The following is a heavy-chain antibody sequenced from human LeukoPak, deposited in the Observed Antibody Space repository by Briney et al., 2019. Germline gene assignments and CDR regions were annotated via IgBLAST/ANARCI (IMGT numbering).Heavy chain of an antibody. CDR2: ISSAGSYI. CDR3: ARGLSYADY. CDR1: GLIFSSYS. V-gene: IGHV3-21*01. D-gene: IGHD5-18*01. Sequence: GGSLRLSCAASGLIFSSYSMNWVRQAPGKGLECVSSISSAGSYIYYADSVKGRFTISRDNATNSLYLQMNGLRAEDTAVYYCARGLSYADYWGQGTLVTVSS. J-gene: IGHJ4*02.